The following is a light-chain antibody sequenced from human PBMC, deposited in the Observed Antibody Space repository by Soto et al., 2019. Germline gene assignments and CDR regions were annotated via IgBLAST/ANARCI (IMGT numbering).Light chain of an antibody. CDR1: SSNIGAGYD. CDR2: GNS. CDR3: QSYDSSLSGVV. V-gene: IGLV1-40*01. J-gene: IGLJ2*01. Sequence: QPVLTQPPSVSGAPGQRVTFSCTGSSSNIGAGYDVHWYQQLPGTAPKLLMYGNSNRPSGVPDRFSGSKSGTSGSLAITGLQAEDEADYYCQSYDSSLSGVVFGGGTKLTVL.